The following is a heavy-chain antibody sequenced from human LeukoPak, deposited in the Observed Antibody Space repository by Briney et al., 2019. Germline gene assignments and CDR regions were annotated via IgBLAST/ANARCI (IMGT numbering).Heavy chain of an antibody. J-gene: IGHJ3*02. CDR3: ASPGSHDAFDI. V-gene: IGHV3-53*01. CDR1: GFTVSSNY. CDR2: IYSGGST. D-gene: IGHD1-14*01. Sequence: GGSLRLSCAASGFTVSSNYMSWVRQAPGKGLEWVSVIYSGGSTYYADSVKGRFTISRDNSKNTLYLQMNSLRAEDTAVYYCASPGSHDAFDIWGQGTMVTLSS.